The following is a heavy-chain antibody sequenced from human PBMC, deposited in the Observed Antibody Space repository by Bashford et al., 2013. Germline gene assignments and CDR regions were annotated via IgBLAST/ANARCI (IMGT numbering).Heavy chain of an antibody. Sequence: SQTLSLTCAISGDSVSSNSPGWNWIRQSPSRGLEWLGRTYYRSKWYNDYAVSVKSRIAINADTSQNQLSLQLDSVTPEDTAVYYCARDRGGYYYDSSLDIWGQGTTVTVSS. CDR2: TYYRSKWYN. D-gene: IGHD3-22*01. J-gene: IGHJ6*02. V-gene: IGHV6-1*01. CDR1: GDSVSSNSPG. CDR3: ARDRGGYYYDSSLDI.